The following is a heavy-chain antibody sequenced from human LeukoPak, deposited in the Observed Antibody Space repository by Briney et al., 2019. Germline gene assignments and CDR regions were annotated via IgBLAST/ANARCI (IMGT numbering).Heavy chain of an antibody. CDR2: IYYSGST. CDR3: ARGGWIVGASNYYMDV. Sequence: PSETLSLTCTVSGGSISSYYWSWMRQPPGKGLEWIGYIYYSGSTNYNPSLKSRVTISVDTSKNQFSLKLSSVTAADTAVYYCARGGWIVGASNYYMDVWGKGTTVTVSS. V-gene: IGHV4-59*01. D-gene: IGHD1-26*01. CDR1: GGSISSYY. J-gene: IGHJ6*03.